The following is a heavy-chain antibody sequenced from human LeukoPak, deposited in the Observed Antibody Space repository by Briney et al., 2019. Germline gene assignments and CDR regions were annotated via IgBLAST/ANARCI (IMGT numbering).Heavy chain of an antibody. CDR2: IYSGGST. CDR1: GFTVSNNY. V-gene: IGHV3-66*01. J-gene: IGHJ4*02. Sequence: GGSLRLSCGAYGFTVSNNYMCWLRQAPGKGLEWVSVIYSGGSTYYADSVKGRFTISRDNSKNTLYLQMNSLRAEDTAVYYCARGRELWSDWGQGALVTVSS. CDR3: ARGRELWSD. D-gene: IGHD3-10*01.